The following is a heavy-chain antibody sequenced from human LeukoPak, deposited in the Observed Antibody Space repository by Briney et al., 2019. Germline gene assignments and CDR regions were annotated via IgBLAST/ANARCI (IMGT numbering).Heavy chain of an antibody. Sequence: GGSLRLSCAASGFTFSSYWMSWVRQAPGEGLEWVANTKQDGSEKYYVDSVKGRFTISRDNAKNSLYLQMNSLRAEDTAVYYCARPAYGSGSYYLYYFDYWGQGTLATVSS. J-gene: IGHJ4*02. V-gene: IGHV3-7*03. D-gene: IGHD3-10*01. CDR1: GFTFSSYW. CDR2: TKQDGSEK. CDR3: ARPAYGSGSYYLYYFDY.